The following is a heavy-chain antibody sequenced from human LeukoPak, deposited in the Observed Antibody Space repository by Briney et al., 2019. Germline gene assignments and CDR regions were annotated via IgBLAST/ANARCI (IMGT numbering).Heavy chain of an antibody. V-gene: IGHV3-33*03. J-gene: IGHJ5*02. CDR1: GFALGSDG. Sequence: PGRSLRLSCAASGFALGSDGMHWIRQSPGKGLEWVASLWYDGSKEFYADSVKGRFTISRDMSKSTLFLQMNSLRGDDTATYFCAKDQGYGDGRGLDHWGQGTLVIAS. D-gene: IGHD4-17*01. CDR3: AKDQGYGDGRGLDH. CDR2: LWYDGSKE.